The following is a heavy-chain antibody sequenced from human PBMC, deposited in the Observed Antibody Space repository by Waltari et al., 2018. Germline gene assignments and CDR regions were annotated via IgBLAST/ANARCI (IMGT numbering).Heavy chain of an antibody. CDR3: ARYSFWAFDY. CDR2: IKKDGSEI. CDR1: GFTFSGYW. D-gene: IGHD4-4*01. V-gene: IGHV3-7*01. J-gene: IGHJ4*02. Sequence: EVQLVESGGGLVQPGGSLRLSCAASGFTFSGYWMSWVRPVPGKGLEWVANIKKDGSEIYYVDSVKGRFTISRDNAKNSLYLQMNSLRAEDTAMYYCARYSFWAFDYWGQGTLVTVSS.